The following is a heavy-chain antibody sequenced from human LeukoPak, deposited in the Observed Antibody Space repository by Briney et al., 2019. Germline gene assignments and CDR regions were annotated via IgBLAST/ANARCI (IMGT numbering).Heavy chain of an antibody. Sequence: ASVKVSCKASGYTFTGYHMHWVRQAPGQGLEWMGRINPNSGDTNYAQKFQGRVTMSRDTSISTAYVELSRLRSDDTAVYYCARDYCSSTSCLFDYWGQGTLVTVSS. CDR2: INPNSGDT. CDR1: GYTFTGYH. J-gene: IGHJ4*02. CDR3: ARDYCSSTSCLFDY. V-gene: IGHV1-2*06. D-gene: IGHD2-2*01.